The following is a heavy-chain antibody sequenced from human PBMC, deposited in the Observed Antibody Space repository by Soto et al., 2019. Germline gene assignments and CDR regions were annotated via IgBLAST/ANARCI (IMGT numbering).Heavy chain of an antibody. CDR2: ISAPGVGT. V-gene: IGHV3-23*01. J-gene: IGHJ4*02. Sequence: GGSLRLSCSAAGFTFTSYAVSWVRQAPGKGLEWVALISAPGVGTYYADSVKGRFTISRDNSKNTVYLQMDSLRAEDTALYYCAKDRRERGNYGFYFEYWGQGTQVTVYS. D-gene: IGHD4-17*01. CDR1: GFTFTSYA. CDR3: AKDRRERGNYGFYFEY.